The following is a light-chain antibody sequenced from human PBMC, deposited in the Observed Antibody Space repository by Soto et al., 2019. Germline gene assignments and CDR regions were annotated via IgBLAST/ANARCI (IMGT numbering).Light chain of an antibody. J-gene: IGLJ2*01. CDR2: SNN. CDR3: AAWDASLNGVI. Sequence: QPVLTQPPSASGTPGQRVTISCSGSSSNIGTYTVNWYQQVPGTAPKLLIYSNNQRPSGVPARFSGSKSGTSASLAISGLQSEDEADYYCAAWDASLNGVIFGGGTKVTVL. CDR1: SSNIGTYT. V-gene: IGLV1-44*01.